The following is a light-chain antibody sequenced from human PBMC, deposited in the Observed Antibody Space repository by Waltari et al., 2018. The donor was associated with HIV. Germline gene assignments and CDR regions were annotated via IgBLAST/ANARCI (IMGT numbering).Light chain of an antibody. CDR2: DDS. CDR3: QVWDSSSDHVV. CDR1: HSESKS. Sequence: SYVLTQPPSASVAPGPTARLTSGGTHSESKSVQWYQQKPGQAPVLVAYDDSDRPSGIPERVSGSNSGNTATLTISRVEAGDEADYYCQVWDSSSDHVVFGGGTKLTVL. V-gene: IGLV3-21*02. J-gene: IGLJ2*01.